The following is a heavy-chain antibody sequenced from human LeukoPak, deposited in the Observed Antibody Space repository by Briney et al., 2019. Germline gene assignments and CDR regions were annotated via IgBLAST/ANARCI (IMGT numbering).Heavy chain of an antibody. D-gene: IGHD3-16*01. CDR3: ARRPRKLGGFKGHAFDI. CDR2: IYPGDSDT. J-gene: IGHJ3*02. CDR1: GYSFTSYW. V-gene: IGHV5-51*01. Sequence: GESLKISCKGSGYSFTSYWIGWVRQMPGKGLEWMGIIYPGDSDTRYSPSFQGQVTISADKSISTAYLQWSSLKASDTAMYYCARRPRKLGGFKGHAFDIWGQGTMVTVSS.